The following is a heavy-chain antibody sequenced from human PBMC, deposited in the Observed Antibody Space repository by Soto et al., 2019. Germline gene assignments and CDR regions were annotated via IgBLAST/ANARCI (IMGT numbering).Heavy chain of an antibody. CDR2: ISGSAATT. V-gene: IGHV3-23*01. Sequence: GGSLRLSCAASGFTFSSYAMNWVRQAPGKGLEWVSAISGSAATTHFADSVKGRFTITRDNSKNTLYLQMNSLRAEDTAVYYCARDRSYYDSSGSYSPPYWGQGTLVTVS. CDR1: GFTFSSYA. D-gene: IGHD3-22*01. J-gene: IGHJ4*02. CDR3: ARDRSYYDSSGSYSPPY.